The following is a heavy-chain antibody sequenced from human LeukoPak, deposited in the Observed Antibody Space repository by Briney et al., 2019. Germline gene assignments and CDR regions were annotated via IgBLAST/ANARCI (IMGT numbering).Heavy chain of an antibody. CDR2: IYYSGST. V-gene: IGHV4-59*01. Sequence: SETLSLTCTVSGGSISSYYRSWIRQPPGKGLEWIGYIYYSGSTNYNPSLKSRVTISVDTSKNQFSLKLSSVTAADTAVYYCARVGGSYSVGNWFDPWGQGTLVTVSS. J-gene: IGHJ5*02. CDR1: GGSISSYY. D-gene: IGHD1-26*01. CDR3: ARVGGSYSVGNWFDP.